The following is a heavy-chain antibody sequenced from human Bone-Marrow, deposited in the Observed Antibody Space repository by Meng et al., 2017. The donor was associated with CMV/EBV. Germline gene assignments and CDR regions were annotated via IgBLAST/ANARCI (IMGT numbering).Heavy chain of an antibody. V-gene: IGHV3-21*01. CDR2: ISSSSSYI. CDR1: GFTFSSYS. D-gene: IGHD6-13*01. J-gene: IGHJ4*02. Sequence: GGSLRLSCAASGFTFSSYSMNWVRQAPGKGLEWVSSISSSSSYIYYADSVKGRFTISRDNAKNSLYLQMNNLRAEDTAVYYCATGVRIVRMAADETVGDDYWGQGTLVTVSS. CDR3: ATGVRIVRMAADETVGDDY.